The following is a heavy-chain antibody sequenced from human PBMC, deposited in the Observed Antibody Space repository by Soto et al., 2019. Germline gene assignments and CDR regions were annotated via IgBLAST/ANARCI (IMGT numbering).Heavy chain of an antibody. CDR3: AIDNRRYCSGGSCYRDY. CDR2: INAGNGNT. D-gene: IGHD2-15*01. J-gene: IGHJ4*02. V-gene: IGHV1-3*01. Sequence: ASVKVSCKASGYTFTSYAMHWVRQAPGQRLEWMGWINAGNGNTKYSQKFQGRVTITRDTSASTAYMELSSLRSEDTAVYYCAIDNRRYCSGGSCYRDYWGQGTLVTVSS. CDR1: GYTFTSYA.